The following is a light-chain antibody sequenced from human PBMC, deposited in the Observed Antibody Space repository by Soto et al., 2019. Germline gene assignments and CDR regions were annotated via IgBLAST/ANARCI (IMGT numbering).Light chain of an antibody. CDR2: EVS. CDR3: SSYTSSTTYV. Sequence: QSVLTQPASVSGYPGQSHTISCTGTSIDIAPYNYVSWYQQQPGKAPKLIIYEVSYRPSGISIRFSGSKSGNTASLTISGLQAEDEADYYCSSYTSSTTYVFRAGPKGTVL. V-gene: IGLV2-14*01. CDR1: SIDIAPYNY. J-gene: IGLJ1*01.